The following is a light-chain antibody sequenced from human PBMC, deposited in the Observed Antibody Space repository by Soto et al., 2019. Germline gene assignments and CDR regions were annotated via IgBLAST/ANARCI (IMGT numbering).Light chain of an antibody. CDR3: LQYNGYPLS. CDR1: QNINRW. J-gene: IGKJ4*01. CDR2: KAS. Sequence: DIQMTQSPSTLSASVGDRVTITCRARQNINRWLAWDQQRPGKAPNLLIPKASTLEVGVPSRFSGSASGTEFTLTISRQRPYDFAVYFCLQYNGYPLSFGGGTKVEIK. V-gene: IGKV1-5*03.